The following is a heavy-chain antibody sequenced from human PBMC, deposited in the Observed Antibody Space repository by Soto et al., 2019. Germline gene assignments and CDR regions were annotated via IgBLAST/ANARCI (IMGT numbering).Heavy chain of an antibody. Sequence: GGSLSLSCAASGFTFSSYCMHWVRPAPGKGLEWVAVISYDGSNKYYADSVKGRFTISRDNSKNTLYLQMNSLRAEDPAVYYCAKVQRSYIVVVPAASYYYMDVWGKGTTVTVSS. CDR1: GFTFSSYC. D-gene: IGHD2-2*01. CDR2: ISYDGSNK. V-gene: IGHV3-30*18. CDR3: AKVQRSYIVVVPAASYYYMDV. J-gene: IGHJ6*03.